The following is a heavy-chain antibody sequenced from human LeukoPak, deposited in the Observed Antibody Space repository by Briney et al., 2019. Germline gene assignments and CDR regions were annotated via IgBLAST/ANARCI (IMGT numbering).Heavy chain of an antibody. D-gene: IGHD5-24*01. V-gene: IGHV3-74*01. J-gene: IGHJ4*02. CDR3: ARGTGYSVFDY. Sequence: GGSLRLSCAASGFTFSSYWMNWVRQAPGKGLVWVSRINSDGSSTSYADSVKGRFTISRDNAKNALDLQMNSRRGEDSAVYCCARGTGYSVFDYWGEGTLVSVS. CDR2: INSDGSST. CDR1: GFTFSSYW.